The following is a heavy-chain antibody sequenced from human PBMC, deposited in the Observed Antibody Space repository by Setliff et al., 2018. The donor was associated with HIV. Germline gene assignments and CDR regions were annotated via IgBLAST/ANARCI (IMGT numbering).Heavy chain of an antibody. CDR2: ISHDGSIE. CDR3: AKEHWGSNWSGLGV. CDR1: GFTFRSYA. J-gene: IGHJ6*02. V-gene: IGHV3-30*18. Sequence: GGSLRLSCAASGFTFRSYAMHWVRQAPGKGLEWVADISHDGSIEDYADSVRGRFTISRDNSKSAVYLQMNSLRPEDTALYYCAKEHWGSNWSGLGVWGQGTTVTVSS. D-gene: IGHD6-13*01.